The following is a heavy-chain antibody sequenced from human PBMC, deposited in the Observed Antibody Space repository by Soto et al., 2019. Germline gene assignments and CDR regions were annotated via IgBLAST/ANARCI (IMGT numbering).Heavy chain of an antibody. D-gene: IGHD3-3*01. Sequence: QLQLQESGPGLVKPSETLSLTCTVSGGSISSSSYYWGWIRQPPGKGLEWIGSIYYSGSTYYNPSLKSRAIISVDTAKNQFSLKLCSVTAADTAVYYCARRAVYDFWSGAGFDYWGQGTLVTVSS. CDR3: ARRAVYDFWSGAGFDY. J-gene: IGHJ4*02. V-gene: IGHV4-39*01. CDR2: IYYSGST. CDR1: GGSISSSSYY.